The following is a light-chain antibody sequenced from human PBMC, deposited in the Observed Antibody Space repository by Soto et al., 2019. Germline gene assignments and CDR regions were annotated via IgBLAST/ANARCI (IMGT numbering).Light chain of an antibody. J-gene: IGKJ1*01. Sequence: AIRMRHSPSSLSSSVGDRVTITCRSSQDIRDVLGWFQQKPGKDPKLLISAAYYLQSGVPSRFSGSGFGTEFTLTIRSLQADDFATYYCLQYENYPWTFGQGTKVDI. CDR3: LQYENYPWT. V-gene: IGKV1-6*01. CDR1: QDIRDV. CDR2: AAY.